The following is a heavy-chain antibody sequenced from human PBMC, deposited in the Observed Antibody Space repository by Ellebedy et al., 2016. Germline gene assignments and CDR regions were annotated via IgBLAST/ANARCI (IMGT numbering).Heavy chain of an antibody. D-gene: IGHD2-21*02. V-gene: IGHV6-1*01. CDR2: TYYRSKWFD. Sequence: SETLSLTXALSGDSVSSNSAAWNWIRQSPSRGLEWLGRTYYRSKWFDDYAVSVKSRITINPDTSKNQFSLHLNSVTPEDTAVYYCARGPLYCGGDCDHYYCHMDVWGQGTTVTVSS. CDR3: ARGPLYCGGDCDHYYCHMDV. J-gene: IGHJ6*02. CDR1: GDSVSSNSAA.